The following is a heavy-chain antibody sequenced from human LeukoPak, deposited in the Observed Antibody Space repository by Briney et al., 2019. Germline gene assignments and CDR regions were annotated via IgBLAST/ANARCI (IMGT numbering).Heavy chain of an antibody. J-gene: IGHJ2*01. CDR1: GGSFSGYY. Sequence: SETLSLTCAVYGGSFSGYYWSWIRQPPGKGLEWIGEINHSGSTNYNPSLKSRVTISVDTSKNQFSLKLSSVTAADTAVYYCARTHDYYDSSGYYYNWYFDLWGRGTLVTVSS. D-gene: IGHD3-22*01. CDR3: ARTHDYYDSSGYYYNWYFDL. V-gene: IGHV4-34*01. CDR2: INHSGST.